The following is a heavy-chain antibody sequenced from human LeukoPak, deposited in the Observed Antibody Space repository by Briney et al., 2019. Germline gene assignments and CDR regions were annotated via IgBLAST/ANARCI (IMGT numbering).Heavy chain of an antibody. Sequence: GASVKVSCKASGYTFTNYHIYWVRQAPGQGLEWMGMITPSDGSTNYAQKFQGRITKTRDMSTSTVYMELSSLRSEDTAVYYCARVGGWYQYYFDYWGQGTLVTVSS. J-gene: IGHJ4*02. CDR3: ARVGGWYQYYFDY. CDR2: ITPSDGST. V-gene: IGHV1-46*01. D-gene: IGHD6-19*01. CDR1: GYTFTNYH.